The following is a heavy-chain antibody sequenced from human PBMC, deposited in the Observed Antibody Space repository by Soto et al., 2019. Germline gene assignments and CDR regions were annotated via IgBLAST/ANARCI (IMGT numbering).Heavy chain of an antibody. CDR3: ARVGIRLIPADLGGGYHFQGLDV. V-gene: IGHV1-69*01. Sequence: QVQLVQSAAEEKKPGSSVKISCKASGDTFINYAFSWMRQAPGQGLEWIGGIVPMSGGPNSAQKFHDRVNITADRSTGTVSMQLSTLTPDDTAVYYCARVGIRLIPADLGGGYHFQGLDVWGQGTKVTVS. D-gene: IGHD2-8*01. CDR2: IVPMSGGP. CDR1: GDTFINYA. J-gene: IGHJ6*02.